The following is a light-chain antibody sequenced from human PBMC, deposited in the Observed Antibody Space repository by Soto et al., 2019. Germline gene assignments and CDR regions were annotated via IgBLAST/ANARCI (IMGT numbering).Light chain of an antibody. Sequence: GARGTIPCQASQDIHKYLNWSQHITGKAPRLLIFYSVYLETGGPSRCSGSGSGAEFTLTISSLQPEDIATYYCQDFEDVPPHTFGGGTKVE. CDR3: QDFEDVPPHT. J-gene: IGKJ4*01. V-gene: IGKV1-33*01. CDR1: QDIHKY. CDR2: YSV.